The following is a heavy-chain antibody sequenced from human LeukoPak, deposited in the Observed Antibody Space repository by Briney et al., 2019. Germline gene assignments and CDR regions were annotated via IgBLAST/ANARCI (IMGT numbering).Heavy chain of an antibody. CDR2: IYPGDSDT. CDR1: GYSFTGYW. D-gene: IGHD3-10*01. CDR3: ARSTYYYGSGSYTYDY. Sequence: GESLKISCKGSGYSFTGYWIGWVRQMPGKGLEWMGIIYPGDSDTRYSPSFQGQVTISADKSISTAYLQWSSLKASDTAMYYCARSTYYYGSGSYTYDYWGQGTLVTVSS. J-gene: IGHJ4*02. V-gene: IGHV5-51*01.